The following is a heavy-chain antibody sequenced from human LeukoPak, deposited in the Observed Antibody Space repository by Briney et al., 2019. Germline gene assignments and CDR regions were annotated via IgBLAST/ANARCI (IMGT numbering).Heavy chain of an antibody. Sequence: PGGSLRLSCAASGFSFSIYSMTWVRQAPGKGLEWVSYISSSRPTIYYADSVRGRFTVSRDNAKNSLYLQMNSLRAEDTAVYYCAELGITMIGGVWGRGTTVTISS. CDR1: GFSFSIYS. V-gene: IGHV3-48*04. CDR2: ISSSRPTI. CDR3: AELGITMIGGV. D-gene: IGHD3-10*02. J-gene: IGHJ6*04.